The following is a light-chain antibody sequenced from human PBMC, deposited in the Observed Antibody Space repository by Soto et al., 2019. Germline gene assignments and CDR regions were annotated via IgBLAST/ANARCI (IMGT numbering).Light chain of an antibody. J-gene: IGKJ1*01. CDR3: QQYGSSPTWT. CDR2: GAS. Sequence: ENVLTQFPGTLSLSPGERATLSCRASQNVDSNYLAWYQQKPGQAPRLLIYGASSRATGIPDRFSGSGSGTDFTLTISRLEPEDFAVYYCQQYGSSPTWTFGQGTKVDIK. V-gene: IGKV3-20*01. CDR1: QNVDSNY.